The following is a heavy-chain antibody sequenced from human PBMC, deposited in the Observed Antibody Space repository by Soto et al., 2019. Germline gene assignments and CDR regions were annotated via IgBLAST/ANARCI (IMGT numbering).Heavy chain of an antibody. CDR1: GGSISSSSYY. Sequence: SETLSLTCTVSGGSISSSSYYWGWIRQPPGKGLEWIGSIYYSGSTHYNPSLKSRVTISVDTSKNQFSLKLSSVTAADTAVYYCARVLYGYCSGGSCYGSDYWGQGTLVTVSS. CDR3: ARVLYGYCSGGSCYGSDY. D-gene: IGHD2-15*01. CDR2: IYYSGST. V-gene: IGHV4-39*01. J-gene: IGHJ4*02.